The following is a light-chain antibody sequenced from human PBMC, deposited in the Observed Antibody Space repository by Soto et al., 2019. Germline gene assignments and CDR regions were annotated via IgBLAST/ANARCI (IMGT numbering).Light chain of an antibody. CDR3: PRYHYWPWT. Sequence: EMLMTQSPATLSVSPGERVSLSCLASQSVTNKLAWYQQRPGQPPRLLLYDASTRATGVPATFSGSGSGTDFTLTISSLQSEDLGVYYCPRYHYWPWTFGQGTKVDIK. J-gene: IGKJ1*01. V-gene: IGKV3-15*01. CDR1: QSVTNK. CDR2: DAS.